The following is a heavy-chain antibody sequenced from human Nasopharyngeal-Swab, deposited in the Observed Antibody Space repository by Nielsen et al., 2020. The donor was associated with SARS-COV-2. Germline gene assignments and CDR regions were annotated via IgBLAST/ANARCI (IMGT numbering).Heavy chain of an antibody. J-gene: IGHJ6*02. V-gene: IGHV4-34*01. CDR1: GGSFNGFY. CDR2: INHNERT. Sequence: SETLSLTCSVSGGSFNGFYWNWIRQPPGKGLEWIGEINHNERTNYNPYLKSRVTPSVDTSTNQVSLKLNSLTATDTAVYYCARAGRVGDAYTGLDVWGQGTTVTVSS. D-gene: IGHD5-24*01. CDR3: ARAGRVGDAYTGLDV.